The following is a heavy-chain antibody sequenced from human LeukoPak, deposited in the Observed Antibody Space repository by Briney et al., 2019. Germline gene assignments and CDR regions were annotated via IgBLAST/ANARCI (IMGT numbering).Heavy chain of an antibody. D-gene: IGHD3-22*01. CDR2: IYHSGST. V-gene: IGHV4-30-2*01. CDR1: GGSISSGGYY. CDR3: ARDSSGYYYHYYYYGMDV. Sequence: PSQTLSLTCTVSGGSISSGGYYWSWIRQPPGKGLEWIGYIYHSGSTYYNPSLKSRVTISVDRSKNQFSLKLSSVTAADTAVYYCARDSSGYYYHYYYYGMDVWGQGTTVTVSS. J-gene: IGHJ6*02.